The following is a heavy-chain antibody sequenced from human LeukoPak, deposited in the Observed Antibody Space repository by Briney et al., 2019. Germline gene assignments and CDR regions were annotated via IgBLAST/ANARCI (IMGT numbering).Heavy chain of an antibody. D-gene: IGHD1-26*01. CDR1: GGTFSSYA. CDR2: IIPILGIA. Sequence: SVKVSCKASGGTFSSYAISWVRPAPGQGLEWMGRIIPILGIANYAQKFQGRVTITADKSTSTAYMELSSLRSEDTAVYYCAKDVGSYWLDYWGQGTLVTVSS. V-gene: IGHV1-69*04. J-gene: IGHJ4*02. CDR3: AKDVGSYWLDY.